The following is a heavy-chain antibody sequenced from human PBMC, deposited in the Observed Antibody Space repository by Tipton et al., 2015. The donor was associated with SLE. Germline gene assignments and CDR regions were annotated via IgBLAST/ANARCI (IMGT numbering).Heavy chain of an antibody. J-gene: IGHJ4*02. CDR3: AKDQRAGRVFDQ. CDR1: GFPFLSYG. Sequence: SLRLSCAASGFPFLSYGMHWVRQAPGKGLEWVAIIWDDGSNKYYADSVKGRLTVSRDNSKNTLYLQMNSLRAEDTAVYYCAKDQRAGRVFDQWGQGTLVTVSS. V-gene: IGHV3-33*06. D-gene: IGHD6-6*01. CDR2: IWDDGSNK.